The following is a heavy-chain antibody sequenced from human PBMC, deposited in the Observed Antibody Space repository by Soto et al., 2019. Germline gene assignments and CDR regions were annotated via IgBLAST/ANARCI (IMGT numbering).Heavy chain of an antibody. J-gene: IGHJ4*02. Sequence: QVQLVESGGGLVDPGGSLRLSCAASGFIFTDYSLTWIRQAPGKGLEWISYITKGGETTQHADAVKGRFTISRDNAKKVLCPQMNSLRAEDTAVYYCARVPQRRDGYNFDAWGRGTLVTVSA. CDR2: ITKGGETT. D-gene: IGHD3-9*01. V-gene: IGHV3-11*01. CDR1: GFIFTDYS. CDR3: ARVPQRRDGYNFDA.